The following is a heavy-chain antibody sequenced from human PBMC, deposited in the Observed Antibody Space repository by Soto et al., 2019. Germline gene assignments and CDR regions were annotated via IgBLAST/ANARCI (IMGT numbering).Heavy chain of an antibody. CDR3: PRDYSISPGDLGALFEH. Sequence: QVRLVESGGGVVQPGRSLRLSCTASGFTFSTYTMQWVRQAPGKGLEWLAVISYDGSKTNFADSVRGRFTISRENSMSTVYLQILTLRVDDTAVYFRPRDYSISPGDLGALFEHWCQGYLVTVSA. CDR1: GFTFSTYT. J-gene: IGHJ4*02. D-gene: IGHD2-21*01. V-gene: IGHV3-30-3*01. CDR2: ISYDGSKT.